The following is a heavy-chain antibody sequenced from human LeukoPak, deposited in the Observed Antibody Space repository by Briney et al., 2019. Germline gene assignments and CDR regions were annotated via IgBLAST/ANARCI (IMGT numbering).Heavy chain of an antibody. CDR2: ISYDGGKK. Sequence: GGSLRLSCAASGFTFSSHDMHWVRQAPGKGLAWVAIISYDGGKKDYAASVKGRFTISRDNSKNTLYLQMNSLRAEDTAVYYCAKDRSKGYYGDEFDFWGQGTLVTVSS. CDR3: AKDRSKGYYGDEFDF. J-gene: IGHJ4*02. V-gene: IGHV3-30*18. D-gene: IGHD4-17*01. CDR1: GFTFSSHD.